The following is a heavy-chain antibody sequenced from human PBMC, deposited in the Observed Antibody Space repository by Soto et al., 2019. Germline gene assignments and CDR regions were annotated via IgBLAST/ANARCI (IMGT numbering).Heavy chain of an antibody. V-gene: IGHV3-30-3*01. D-gene: IGHD1-26*01. J-gene: IGHJ4*02. CDR1: GFTFSSYA. CDR2: ISYDGSNK. CDR3: ARAGAQFDY. Sequence: GGSLRLSCAASGFTFSSYAMHWVRQAPGKGLEWVAVISYDGSNKYYADSVKGRFTISRDNSKNTPYLQMNSLRAEDTAVYYCARAGAQFDYWGQGTLVTVSS.